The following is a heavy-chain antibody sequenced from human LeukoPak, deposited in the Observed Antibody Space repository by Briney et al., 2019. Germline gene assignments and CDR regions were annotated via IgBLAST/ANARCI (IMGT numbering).Heavy chain of an antibody. J-gene: IGHJ4*02. Sequence: ASVKVSCKASGGTFSSYAISWVRQAPGQGLEWMGWISAYNGNTNYAQKLQGRVTMTTDTSTSTAYMELRSLRSDDTAVYYCARELLVGATFDYWGQGTLVTVST. D-gene: IGHD1-26*01. CDR3: ARELLVGATFDY. CDR1: GGTFSSYA. V-gene: IGHV1-18*01. CDR2: ISAYNGNT.